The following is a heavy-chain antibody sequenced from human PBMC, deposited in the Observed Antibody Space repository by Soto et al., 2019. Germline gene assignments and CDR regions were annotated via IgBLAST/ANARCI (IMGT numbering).Heavy chain of an antibody. CDR2: IKSKTDGGTT. Sequence: EVQLVESGGGLVKPGGSLRLSCAASGFTFSNAWMSWVRQAPVKGLEWVGRIKSKTDGGTTDYAAPVKGRFTISRDDSKNTLYLQMNSLKTVDTAVYYCTTYDSSGYMGYWGQGTLVTVSS. CDR1: GFTFSNAW. V-gene: IGHV3-15*01. D-gene: IGHD3-22*01. CDR3: TTYDSSGYMGY. J-gene: IGHJ4*02.